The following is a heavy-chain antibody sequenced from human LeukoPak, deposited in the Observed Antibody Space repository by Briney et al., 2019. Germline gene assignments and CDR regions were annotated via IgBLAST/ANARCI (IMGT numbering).Heavy chain of an antibody. CDR3: ARGPRLRFFDY. D-gene: IGHD4-17*01. CDR1: GGSISSYY. J-gene: IGHJ4*02. CDR2: IYYSGST. V-gene: IGHV4-59*12. Sequence: SETLSLTCTVSGGSISSYYWSWIRQPPGKGLEWIGFIYYSGSTNYKPSLKSRVTISVDTSKNQFSLKLNSVTAADTAVYYCARGPRLRFFDYWGQGTLVTVSS.